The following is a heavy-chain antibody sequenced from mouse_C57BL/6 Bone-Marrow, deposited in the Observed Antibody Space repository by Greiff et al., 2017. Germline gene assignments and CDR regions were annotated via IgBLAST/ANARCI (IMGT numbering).Heavy chain of an antibody. D-gene: IGHD1-1*01. Sequence: VKLQESGAELVRPGTSVKVSCKASGYAFTNYLIEWVKQRPGQGLEWIGVINPGSGGTNYNEKFKGKATLTADKSSSTAYMQRSSLTSEDSAVYFCARSGYYYGSSPVYFDYWGQGTTLTVSS. V-gene: IGHV1-54*01. J-gene: IGHJ2*01. CDR2: INPGSGGT. CDR1: GYAFTNYL. CDR3: ARSGYYYGSSPVYFDY.